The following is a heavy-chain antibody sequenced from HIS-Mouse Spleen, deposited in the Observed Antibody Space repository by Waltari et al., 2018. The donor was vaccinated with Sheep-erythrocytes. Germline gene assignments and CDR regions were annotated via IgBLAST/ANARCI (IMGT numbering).Heavy chain of an antibody. CDR3: ARDYVPGIRGYFDY. Sequence: QLQLQESGPGLVKPSEPLSLTCTVSGGSIRSISYYWGWIRQPPGKGLEWIGSIYYSGSTYYNPSLKSRVTISVDTSKNQFSLKLSSVTAADTAVYYCARDYVPGIRGYFDYWGQGTLVTVSS. J-gene: IGHJ4*02. CDR2: IYYSGST. CDR1: GGSIRSISYY. V-gene: IGHV4-39*07. D-gene: IGHD3-10*01.